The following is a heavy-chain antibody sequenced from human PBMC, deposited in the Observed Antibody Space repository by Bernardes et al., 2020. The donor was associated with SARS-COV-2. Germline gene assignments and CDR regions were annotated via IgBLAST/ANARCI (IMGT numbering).Heavy chain of an antibody. Sequence: SNTLQVTCTFCGGAIVSLVDYWGWIRQSPGKGLEWISSVYNSGSTHYNPSLKSRVTISVDTSNNQFSLKLGSVTAADTAVYYCVRNTTNWRGLNCYPRYNWFDPWGQGTQVTVYS. J-gene: IGHJ5*02. D-gene: IGHD2-21*02. CDR3: VRNTTNWRGLNCYPRYNWFDP. V-gene: IGHV4-39*01. CDR1: GGAIVSLVDY. CDR2: VYNSGST.